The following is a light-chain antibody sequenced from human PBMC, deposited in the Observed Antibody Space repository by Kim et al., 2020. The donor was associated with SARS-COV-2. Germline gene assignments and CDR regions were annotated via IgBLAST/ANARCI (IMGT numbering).Light chain of an antibody. CDR2: DAA. CDR3: QQHDDLPYT. CDR1: QDVTYY. V-gene: IGKV1-33*01. J-gene: IGKJ2*01. Sequence: SAAVGDRVTITCQASQDVTYYVNWYQQKPGKAPKLLIFDAAHLETGVPSRFSGGGSGTDFTFTISGLHPEDVATYYCQQHDDLPYTFGQGTKLEI.